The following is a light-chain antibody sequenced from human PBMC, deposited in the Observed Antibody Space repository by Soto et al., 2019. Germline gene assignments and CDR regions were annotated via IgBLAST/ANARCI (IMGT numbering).Light chain of an antibody. CDR1: SSDVGGYNY. Sequence: QSALTQPPSASGSPGQSVTISCTGTSSDVGGYNYVSWYQQHPGKAPKLMIYEVSKRPSGVPDRFSGSKSGNTASLTVSGLQAEDEAVYYCSSYAGRNNLVFGGGTKLTVL. CDR3: SSYAGRNNLV. CDR2: EVS. V-gene: IGLV2-8*01. J-gene: IGLJ2*01.